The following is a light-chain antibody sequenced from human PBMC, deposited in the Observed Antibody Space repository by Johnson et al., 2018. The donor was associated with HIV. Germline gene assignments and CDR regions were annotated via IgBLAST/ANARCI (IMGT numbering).Light chain of an antibody. CDR1: SSNIGNNY. CDR3: GTWDSSLSAGYV. CDR2: DNN. Sequence: QSVLTQPPSVSAAPGQKVTISCSGSSSNIGNNYVSWYQQLPGTAPKRLIYDNNKRPSGIPDRFSGSKSGTSATLGNTGLQTGDEADYYCGTWDSSLSAGYVFGTGTKVTVL. J-gene: IGLJ1*01. V-gene: IGLV1-51*01.